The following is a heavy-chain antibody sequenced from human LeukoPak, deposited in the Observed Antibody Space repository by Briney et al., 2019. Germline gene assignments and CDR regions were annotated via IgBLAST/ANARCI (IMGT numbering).Heavy chain of an antibody. D-gene: IGHD3-22*01. CDR3: ARDGCYDSSGYLFDI. J-gene: IGHJ3*02. CDR1: GFSFSSHA. Sequence: GGSLRLSCAASGFSFSSHAMHWVRQAPGKGLEWVTVISYDGSNKYYADSVKGRFTISRDNSKNTLYLQMNSLRSEDTAVYYCARDGCYDSSGYLFDIWGQGTMVTVSS. CDR2: ISYDGSNK. V-gene: IGHV3-30*01.